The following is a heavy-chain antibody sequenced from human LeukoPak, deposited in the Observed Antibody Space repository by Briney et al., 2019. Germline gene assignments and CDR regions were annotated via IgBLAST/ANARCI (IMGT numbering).Heavy chain of an antibody. CDR2: IIPILGIA. J-gene: IGHJ4*02. D-gene: IGHD6-13*01. Sequence: GASVKVSCKASGGTFSSYAISWVRQAPGQGLEWMGRIIPILGIANYAQKFQGRVTITADKSTSTAYMELSSLRSEDTAVYYCASLRWQQLVGDDYWGQGTLVTVSS. CDR3: ASLRWQQLVGDDY. CDR1: GGTFSSYA. V-gene: IGHV1-69*04.